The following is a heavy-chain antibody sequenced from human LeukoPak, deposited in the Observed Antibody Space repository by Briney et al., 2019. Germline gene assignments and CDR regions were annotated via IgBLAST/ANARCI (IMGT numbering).Heavy chain of an antibody. V-gene: IGHV4-39*07. J-gene: IGHJ3*02. D-gene: IGHD6-13*01. CDR1: GGSISSSSYY. CDR2: IYYSGST. Sequence: SETLSLTCTVSGGSISSSSYYWGWIRQPPGKGLEWIVSIYYSGSTYYNPSLKSRVTISVDTSKNQFSLKLSSVTAADTSGYYCARERLDSSSWLTNDAFDIWGQGTMVTVSS. CDR3: ARERLDSSSWLTNDAFDI.